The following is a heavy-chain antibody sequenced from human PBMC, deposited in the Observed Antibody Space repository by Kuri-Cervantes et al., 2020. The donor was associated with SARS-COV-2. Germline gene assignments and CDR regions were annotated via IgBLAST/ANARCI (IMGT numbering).Heavy chain of an antibody. CDR3: ARAAEYYFDY. CDR2: INHSGST. V-gene: IGHV4-39*07. J-gene: IGHJ4*02. Sequence: GSLRLSCTVSGGSISSSSYYWGWIRQPPGKGLEWIGEINHSGSTNYNPSLKSRVTISVDTSKNQFSLKLSSVTAADTAVYYCARAAEYYFDYWGQGTLVTVSS. CDR1: GGSISSSSYY.